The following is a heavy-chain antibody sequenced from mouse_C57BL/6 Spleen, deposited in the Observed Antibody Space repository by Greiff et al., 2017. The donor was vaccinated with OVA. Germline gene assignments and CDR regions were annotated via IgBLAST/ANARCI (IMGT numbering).Heavy chain of an antibody. J-gene: IGHJ2*01. V-gene: IGHV10-1*01. CDR2: IRSKSNNYAT. Sequence: EVMLVESGGGLVQPKGSLKLSCAASGFSFNTYAMNWVRQAPGKGLEWVARIRSKSNNYATYYADSVKDRFTISRDDSESMLYLQMNNLKTEDTAMYYCVRQFSYYFDYWGQGTTLTVSS. CDR1: GFSFNTYA. CDR3: VRQFSYYFDY.